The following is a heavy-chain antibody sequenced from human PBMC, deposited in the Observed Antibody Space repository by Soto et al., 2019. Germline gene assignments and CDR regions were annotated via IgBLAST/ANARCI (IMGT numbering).Heavy chain of an antibody. V-gene: IGHV3-72*01. CDR2: TRNKANSYTT. Sequence: WGSLRLSCAASGFTFIDHYIDFVRHAPCKGLEWVGRTRNKANSYTTEYAASVKGRFTISRDDSKNSLYLQMNSLKTEDTAVYYCARVVPSSSGYPAWGQGTLVTVS. D-gene: IGHD3-22*01. CDR3: ARVVPSSSGYPA. CDR1: GFTFIDHY. J-gene: IGHJ4*02.